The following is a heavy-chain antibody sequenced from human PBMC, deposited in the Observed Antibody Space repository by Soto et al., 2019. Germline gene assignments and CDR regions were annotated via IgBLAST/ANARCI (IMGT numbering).Heavy chain of an antibody. CDR1: GGSISSSSYY. CDR2: IYYSGST. Sequence: SETLSLTCTVSGGSISSSSYYWGWIRQPPGKGLEWIGSIYYSGSTYYNQSLKSRVTISVDTSKNQYSLKLSSVTAADTAVFYCARRAYYDFWSGYAYGFDPWGQGTLVTVSS. J-gene: IGHJ5*02. CDR3: ARRAYYDFWSGYAYGFDP. V-gene: IGHV4-39*01. D-gene: IGHD3-3*01.